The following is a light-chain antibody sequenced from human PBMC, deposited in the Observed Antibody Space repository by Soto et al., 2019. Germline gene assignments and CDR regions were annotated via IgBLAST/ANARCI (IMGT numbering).Light chain of an antibody. CDR2: GNN. CDR1: SSNIGAGSD. J-gene: IGLJ3*02. Sequence: QSVLTQPPSVSGAPGQRVTISCTGSSSNIGAGSDVYWYQQLPGTAPKLLIYGNNNRPSGVPDRFSGSKSGTSGSLAITGLQAEDAADYYCQSYDSSLSGWVFGGGTKLTVL. CDR3: QSYDSSLSGWV. V-gene: IGLV1-40*01.